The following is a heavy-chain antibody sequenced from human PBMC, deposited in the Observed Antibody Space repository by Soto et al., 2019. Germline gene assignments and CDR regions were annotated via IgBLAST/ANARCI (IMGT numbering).Heavy chain of an antibody. Sequence: PGESLKISRKASGYSCTPYWSSWVRQMPWKRLAWMRTIDTSDSYTNYSPTFQVHVTISADKSSSTAYLQRSSLKASDSAWYYCARPEATYYPYSAMDVGGQGTTVTVSS. CDR2: IDTSDSYT. CDR1: GYSCTPYW. D-gene: IGHD1-26*01. CDR3: ARPEATYYPYSAMDV. J-gene: IGHJ6*02. V-gene: IGHV5-10-1*01.